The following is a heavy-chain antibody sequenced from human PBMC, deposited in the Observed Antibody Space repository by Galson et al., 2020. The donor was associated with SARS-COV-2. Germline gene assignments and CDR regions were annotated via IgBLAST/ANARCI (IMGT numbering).Heavy chain of an antibody. CDR3: AKDAGFLWELRGVY. CDR1: GFTFSSYA. D-gene: IGHD1-26*01. V-gene: IGHV3-23*01. Sequence: GFTFSSYAMSWVRQAPGKGLEWVSAISGSGGSTYYADSVKGRFTISRDNSKNTLYLQMNSLRAEDTAVYYCAKDAGFLWELRGVYWGQGTLVTVSS. CDR2: ISGSGGST. J-gene: IGHJ4*02.